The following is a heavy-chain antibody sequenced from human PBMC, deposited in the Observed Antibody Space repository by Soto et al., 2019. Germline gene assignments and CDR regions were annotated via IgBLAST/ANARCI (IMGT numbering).Heavy chain of an antibody. CDR3: AKESPYSSSPYGYYYYMDV. Sequence: GGSLRLSCTASGFTFRNYAMSWVRQAPGKGLEWVSAISGSGGSTYYADSVKGRFTISRDNSKNTLYLQMNSLRAEDTAVYYCAKESPYSSSPYGYYYYMDVWGKGTTDTVSS. CDR2: ISGSGGST. V-gene: IGHV3-23*01. D-gene: IGHD6-6*01. CDR1: GFTFRNYA. J-gene: IGHJ6*03.